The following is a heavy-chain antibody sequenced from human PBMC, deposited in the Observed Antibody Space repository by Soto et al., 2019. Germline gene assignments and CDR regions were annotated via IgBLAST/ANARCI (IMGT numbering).Heavy chain of an antibody. V-gene: IGHV1-8*01. Sequence: QVQLVQSGAEVKKPGASVKVSCKASGYTFTSYDINWVGQATGQGLEWMGRMNPNSGNRGYAQKFQGRVTMTRTTSISTAYMALSSLRSEDTAVYYCARERTTISMDVWGQGTTVTVSS. J-gene: IGHJ6*02. CDR1: GYTFTSYD. D-gene: IGHD3-9*01. CDR3: ARERTTISMDV. CDR2: MNPNSGNR.